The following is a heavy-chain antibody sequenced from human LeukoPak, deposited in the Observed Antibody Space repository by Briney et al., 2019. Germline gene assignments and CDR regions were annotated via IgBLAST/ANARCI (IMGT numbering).Heavy chain of an antibody. J-gene: IGHJ4*02. D-gene: IGHD2-8*02. Sequence: AASVKVSCKSFGFTFTNYLLHWVRQAPGQGLEWVGRIAPSVDTTNYAQKFRGRVTMTRDTSTSTVYMELSSLRSDDTAIYYCVREESGGYFDYWGQGTLATVSS. CDR1: GFTFTNYL. CDR2: IAPSVDTT. CDR3: VREESGGYFDY. V-gene: IGHV1-46*01.